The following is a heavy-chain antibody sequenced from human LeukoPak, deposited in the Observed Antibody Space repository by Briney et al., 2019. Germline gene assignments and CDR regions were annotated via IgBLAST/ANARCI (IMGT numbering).Heavy chain of an antibody. CDR1: GFTFSSYA. CDR2: ISYDGSNK. D-gene: IGHD1-26*01. Sequence: GRSLRLSCAASGFTFSSYAMHWVRQAPGKGLEWVAVISYDGSNKYYADSVKGRFTISRDNSKNTLYLQMNSLRAEDTAVYYCARDQIVGAYGFYYWGQGTLVTVSS. V-gene: IGHV3-30-3*01. CDR3: ARDQIVGAYGFYY. J-gene: IGHJ4*02.